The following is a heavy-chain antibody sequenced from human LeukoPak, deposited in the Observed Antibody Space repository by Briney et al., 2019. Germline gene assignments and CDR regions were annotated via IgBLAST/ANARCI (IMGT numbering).Heavy chain of an antibody. CDR3: AKDIGY. J-gene: IGHJ4*02. CDR1: GFTFRAFP. Sequence: PGGSLRLSCAASGFTFRAFPMTCVREAPGKGLEWGSAISISGDTTYYADSVKGRFTICRDNSKNTLYLQMKSLRAEDTAVYYCAKDIGYWGQGTMVTVSS. V-gene: IGHV3-23*01. CDR2: ISISGDTT. D-gene: IGHD1-26*01.